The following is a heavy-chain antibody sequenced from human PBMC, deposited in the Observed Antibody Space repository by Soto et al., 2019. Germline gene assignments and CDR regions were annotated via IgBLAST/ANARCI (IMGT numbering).Heavy chain of an antibody. Sequence: SVKVSCKASGGTFSSYAISWVRQAPGQGLEWMGGIIPIFGTANYAQKFQGRVTITADESTSTAYMELSSLRSEDTAVYYCARALTPYHIVGGLGYYYYGMDVWGQGTTVNVSS. CDR3: ARALTPYHIVGGLGYYYYGMDV. V-gene: IGHV1-69*13. CDR2: IIPIFGTA. D-gene: IGHD1-26*01. CDR1: GGTFSSYA. J-gene: IGHJ6*02.